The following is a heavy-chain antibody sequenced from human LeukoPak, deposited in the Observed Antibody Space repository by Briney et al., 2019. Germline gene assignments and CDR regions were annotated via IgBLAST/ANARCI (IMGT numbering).Heavy chain of an antibody. D-gene: IGHD1-26*01. CDR1: GYSIRRGFH. Sequence: LAALSLTYPVSGYSIRRGFHRGWVRPPPGKGLERVGSIYHSGSTYCNPFLKRRVHQSVGTVKNQFSLKLGSCAAADTAVYYCARHRIVGERDVWGQGTLVTDSS. V-gene: IGHV4-38-2*01. J-gene: IGHJ4*02. CDR3: ARHRIVGERDV. CDR2: IYHSGST.